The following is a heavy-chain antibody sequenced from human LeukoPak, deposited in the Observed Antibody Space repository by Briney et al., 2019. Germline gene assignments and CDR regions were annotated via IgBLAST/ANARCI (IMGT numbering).Heavy chain of an antibody. Sequence: GASVKVSCKASGYTFTGYYMHWVRQAPGQGLEWMGWINPNSGGTNYAQKFQGRVTMTRDTSISTAYMELSRLRSDDTAVYYCADPFWSGSYYYYGMDVWGQGTTVTVSS. CDR2: INPNSGGT. V-gene: IGHV1-2*02. J-gene: IGHJ6*02. CDR3: ADPFWSGSYYYYGMDV. D-gene: IGHD3-3*01. CDR1: GYTFTGYY.